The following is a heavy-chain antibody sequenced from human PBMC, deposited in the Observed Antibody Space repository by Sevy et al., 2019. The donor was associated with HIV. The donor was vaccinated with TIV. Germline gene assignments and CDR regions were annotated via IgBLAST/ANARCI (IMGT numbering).Heavy chain of an antibody. CDR2: IWYDGSNK. J-gene: IGHJ4*02. CDR3: ARDLNNAGYFDWLLSYYFDY. V-gene: IGHV3-33*01. CDR1: GFTFSSYG. D-gene: IGHD3-9*01. Sequence: GGSLRLSCAASGFTFSSYGMHWVRQAPGKGLEWVAVIWYDGSNKYYADSVKGRFTISRDNSKNTLYLQMNSLRADDTAVYYCARDLNNAGYFDWLLSYYFDYWGQGTLVTVSS.